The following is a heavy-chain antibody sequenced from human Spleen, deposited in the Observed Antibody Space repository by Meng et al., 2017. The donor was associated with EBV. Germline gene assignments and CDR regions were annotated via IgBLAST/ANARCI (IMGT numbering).Heavy chain of an antibody. CDR1: GYTFTSYG. V-gene: IGHV1-8*01. D-gene: IGHD6-6*01. CDR3: VTSSSSSPYWYFDL. CDR2: MNPNRGNT. Sequence: VKNTGASMKVSCKASGYTFTSYGLNWVRQDTGQGLEWMGWMNPNRGNTGYAQKFQGRVTMTRNTSISTAYMELSSLRSEDTALYYCVTSSSSSPYWYFDLWGRGTLVTVSS. J-gene: IGHJ2*01.